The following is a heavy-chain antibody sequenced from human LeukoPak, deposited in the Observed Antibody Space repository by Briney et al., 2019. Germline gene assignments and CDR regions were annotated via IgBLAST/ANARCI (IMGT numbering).Heavy chain of an antibody. D-gene: IGHD3-10*01. CDR3: ARHANHPSAYYYGSGSYYRSNAFDI. Sequence: PSETLSLTCTVYAGSFSGYYWSCIRQPPEKGLEWIGEINHSGSTNYNPSLKSRVTISVDTSKNQFSLKLSSVTAADTAVYYCARHANHPSAYYYGSGSYYRSNAFDIWGQGTMVTVSS. CDR1: AGSFSGYY. J-gene: IGHJ3*02. CDR2: INHSGST. V-gene: IGHV4-34*01.